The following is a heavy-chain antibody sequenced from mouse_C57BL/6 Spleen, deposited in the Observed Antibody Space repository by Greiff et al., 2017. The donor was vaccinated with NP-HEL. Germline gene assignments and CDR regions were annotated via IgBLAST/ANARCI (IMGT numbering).Heavy chain of an antibody. J-gene: IGHJ2*01. CDR1: GYSFTGYN. V-gene: IGHV1-39*01. CDR2: INPTDGTT. D-gene: IGHD2-10*02. Sequence: VQLKEPGPELVKPGASVKISCKASGYSFTGYNMNWVKQSNGQSLEWIGVINPTDGTTSYNQKFKGKATLTVDKSSSTAYMQLNSLTSEDSSVYYGARDAVYGNFFGYWGKGTTLTVSS. CDR3: ARDAVYGNFFGY.